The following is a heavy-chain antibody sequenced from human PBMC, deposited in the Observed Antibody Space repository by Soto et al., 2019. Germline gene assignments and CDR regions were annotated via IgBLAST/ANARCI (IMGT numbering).Heavy chain of an antibody. V-gene: IGHV1-3*01. CDR2: INAGNGNT. CDR1: GYTFTSYA. D-gene: IGHD3-10*01. Sequence: QVQLVQSGAEVKKPGASVKVSCKASGYTFTSYAMHWVRQAPGQRLEWMGWINAGNGNTKYSQKFQGRVTITRDTTASKAYMELSSLRFESPAVYFLARAHSLWFGDPPAGYWGQGTLVTVSS. J-gene: IGHJ4*02. CDR3: ARAHSLWFGDPPAGY.